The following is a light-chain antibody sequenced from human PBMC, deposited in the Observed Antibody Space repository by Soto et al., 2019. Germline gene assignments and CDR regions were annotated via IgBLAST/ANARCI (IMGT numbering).Light chain of an antibody. V-gene: IGLV1-47*01. Sequence: QSVLTQPPSASATPGQRVTISCSGSSSNIGSNYVYWYQQLPGTAPKLLIHRNDQRPSGVPDRFSGSKSGTSASLAISGLRSEDEADYYCAAWDDSPSGLYVFGTGTKLTVL. CDR3: AAWDDSPSGLYV. J-gene: IGLJ1*01. CDR1: SSNIGSNY. CDR2: RND.